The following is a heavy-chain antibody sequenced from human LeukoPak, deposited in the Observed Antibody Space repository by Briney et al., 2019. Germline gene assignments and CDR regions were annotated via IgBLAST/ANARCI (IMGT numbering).Heavy chain of an antibody. CDR2: IRGSGDIT. V-gene: IGHV3-23*01. CDR1: GFTFYDYA. CDR3: ARVGAVAGSFDY. D-gene: IGHD6-19*01. J-gene: IGHJ4*02. Sequence: PGGSLRLSCAASGFTFYDYAMHWVRQAPGKGLEWVSTIRGSGDITYYADSVKGRFTLSRDNAKNTLYLQMNSLRAEDTAVYYCARVGAVAGSFDYWGQGTLVTVSA.